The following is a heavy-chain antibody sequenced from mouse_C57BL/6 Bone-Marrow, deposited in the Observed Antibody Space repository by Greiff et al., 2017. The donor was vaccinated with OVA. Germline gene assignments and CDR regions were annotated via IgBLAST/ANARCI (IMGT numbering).Heavy chain of an antibody. J-gene: IGHJ1*03. CDR3: ARDYYGSSGWYFDV. D-gene: IGHD1-1*01. V-gene: IGHV1-81*01. CDR1: GYTFPSSG. CDR2: FYPRIGNP. Sequence: QVQLQQPGAELARPGASVKLSCKASGYTFPSSGISWVKQRTGQGLEWIGEFYPRIGNPPYNEKFKGKATLPADKSSSIAYMELRSLTSEDSAVYFCARDYYGSSGWYFDVWGTGTTVTVSS.